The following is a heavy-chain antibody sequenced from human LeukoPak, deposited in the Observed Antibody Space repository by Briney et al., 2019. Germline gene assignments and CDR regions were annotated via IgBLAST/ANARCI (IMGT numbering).Heavy chain of an antibody. CDR3: ARVEYCSSTSCPGRYYYYYMDV. V-gene: IGHV3-11*01. Sequence: GGSLRLSCAASGFIFSDYHMSWIRQASGKGLEWVAYISPGGDAVYFADSVKGRFTISRDNAKNSLYLQMNSLRAEDTAVYYCARVEYCSSTSCPGRYYYYYMDVWGKGTTVTVSS. CDR2: ISPGGDAV. CDR1: GFIFSDYH. J-gene: IGHJ6*03. D-gene: IGHD2-2*01.